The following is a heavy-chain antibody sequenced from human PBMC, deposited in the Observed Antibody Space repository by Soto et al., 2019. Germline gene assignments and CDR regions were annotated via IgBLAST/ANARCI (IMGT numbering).Heavy chain of an antibody. CDR1: GGSISSSSYY. D-gene: IGHD3-10*01. Sequence: NPSETLSLTCTVSGGSISSSSYYWGWIRQPPGKGLEWIGSIYYSGSTYYNPSLKSRVTISVDTSKNQFSLKLSSVTAADTAVYYCARHPGEYTVGLTDYYYYRDVWGKGTTVTVSS. CDR3: ARHPGEYTVGLTDYYYYRDV. J-gene: IGHJ6*03. CDR2: IYYSGST. V-gene: IGHV4-39*01.